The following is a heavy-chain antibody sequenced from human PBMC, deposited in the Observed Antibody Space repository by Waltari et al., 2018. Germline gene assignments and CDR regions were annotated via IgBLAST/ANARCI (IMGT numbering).Heavy chain of an antibody. D-gene: IGHD2-2*01. CDR2: IRYDGSNE. Sequence: QVKLVESGGGVVQPGGSLRLSCAAAGFTFGRYGMQWASQAPGKGLEGVAFIRYDGSNEYYADSVKGRFTISRDNSKNTLSLQMNSLRAEDTAVYYCAKDGSFVVVPEAMFDYYMDVWGRGTTVTVSS. CDR1: GFTFGRYG. V-gene: IGHV3-30*02. J-gene: IGHJ6*03. CDR3: AKDGSFVVVPEAMFDYYMDV.